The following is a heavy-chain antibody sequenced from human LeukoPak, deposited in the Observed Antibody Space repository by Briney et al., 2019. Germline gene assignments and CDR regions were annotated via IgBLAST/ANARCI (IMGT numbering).Heavy chain of an antibody. D-gene: IGHD6-13*01. CDR1: GGSISSGGYY. J-gene: IGHJ6*04. V-gene: IGHV4-31*03. Sequence: SQTLSLTCTVSGGSISSGGYYWSWIRQHPGKGLEWIGYIYYSGSTYYNPSLKSRVTISVDTSKNQFSLKLSSVTAADTAVYYCARGTAGYSSSWYTFGLPYYYYGMDVWGKGTTVTVSS. CDR3: ARGTAGYSSSWYTFGLPYYYYGMDV. CDR2: IYYSGST.